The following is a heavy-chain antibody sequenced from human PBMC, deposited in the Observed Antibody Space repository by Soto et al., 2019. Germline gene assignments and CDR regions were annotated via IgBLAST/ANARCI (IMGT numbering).Heavy chain of an antibody. Sequence: GESLKISCQTSGYTFNTYWIDWVRQTPGKGLEWMGSIYPRDSDSRYSPSFQGQVAISADKSTTTAYLQWSSLKASDTAMYYCARRHSSSSAFDPWGQGPLVTVSS. CDR1: GYTFNTYW. V-gene: IGHV5-51*01. D-gene: IGHD6-13*01. CDR2: IYPRDSDS. J-gene: IGHJ5*02. CDR3: ARRHSSSSAFDP.